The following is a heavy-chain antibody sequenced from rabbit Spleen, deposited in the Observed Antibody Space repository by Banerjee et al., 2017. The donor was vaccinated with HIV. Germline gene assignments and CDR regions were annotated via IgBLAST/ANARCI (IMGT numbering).Heavy chain of an antibody. CDR3: ARDTSSSFSSYGMDL. D-gene: IGHD1-1*01. CDR2: IDTGSSGFT. V-gene: IGHV1S40*01. J-gene: IGHJ6*01. Sequence: QSLEESGGDLVKPGGTLTLTCTASGFSFSSSSYMCWVRQAPGKGLEWIACIDTGSSGFTYFATWAKGRFTCSKTSSTTVTLQMTRLTAADTATYFCARDTSSSFSSYGMDLWGPGTLVTVS. CDR1: GFSFSSSSY.